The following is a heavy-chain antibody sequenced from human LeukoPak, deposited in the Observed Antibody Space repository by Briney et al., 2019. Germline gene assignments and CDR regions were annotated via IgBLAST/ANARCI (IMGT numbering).Heavy chain of an antibody. J-gene: IGHJ4*02. CDR1: GYSISSGYY. Sequence: SETLSLTCAVSGYSISSGYYWGWIRQPPGKGLEWIGSIYHSGSTYYNLSLKSRVTISVDTSKNQFSLKLSSVTAADTAVYYCARRPAMAGQFDYWGQGTLVTVSS. V-gene: IGHV4-38-2*01. CDR2: IYHSGST. D-gene: IGHD5-18*01. CDR3: ARRPAMAGQFDY.